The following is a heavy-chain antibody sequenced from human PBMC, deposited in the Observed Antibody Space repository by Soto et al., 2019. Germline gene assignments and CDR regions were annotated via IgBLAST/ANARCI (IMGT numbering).Heavy chain of an antibody. CDR3: AVIGGNGAFDY. Sequence: QMQLVQSGPEVKKPGTSVKVSCKASGFTFTSSAVQWVRQARGQRLEWIGWIVVGSGNTNYAQKFQERVTITRDMSTSTADMELSSLRSEDTAVYYCAVIGGNGAFDYWGQGTLVTVSS. CDR2: IVVGSGNT. V-gene: IGHV1-58*01. D-gene: IGHD2-15*01. CDR1: GFTFTSSA. J-gene: IGHJ4*02.